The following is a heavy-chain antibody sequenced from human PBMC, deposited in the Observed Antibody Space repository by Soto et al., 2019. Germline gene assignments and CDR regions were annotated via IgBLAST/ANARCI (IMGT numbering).Heavy chain of an antibody. Sequence: GGSLRLSCAASGLTFSDNGMGWVRQAPGKGLDWVSTISADGANKHYADSVKGRFSISRDNSKNMVYLQMNSLRADDTAMYFCVKDAGGSEEMFGYWGQGTQVTVSS. CDR3: VKDAGGSEEMFGY. CDR1: GLTFSDNG. J-gene: IGHJ4*02. D-gene: IGHD3-3*01. V-gene: IGHV3-23*01. CDR2: ISADGANK.